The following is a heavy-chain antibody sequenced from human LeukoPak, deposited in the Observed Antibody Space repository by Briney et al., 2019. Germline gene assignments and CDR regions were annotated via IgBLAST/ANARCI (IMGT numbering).Heavy chain of an antibody. CDR2: IYSGGDT. J-gene: IGHJ4*02. CDR3: TADAISGGKLDH. CDR1: GFTVSNNY. V-gene: IGHV3-66*01. Sequence: GGSLRLSCAASGFTVSNNYMNWVRQAPGKGLEWVSVIYSGGDTFYADSVKGRFIISRDNSKNILYLQMNSLRAEDTAVYYCTADAISGGKLDHWGQGTLVTPSS. D-gene: IGHD3-10*02.